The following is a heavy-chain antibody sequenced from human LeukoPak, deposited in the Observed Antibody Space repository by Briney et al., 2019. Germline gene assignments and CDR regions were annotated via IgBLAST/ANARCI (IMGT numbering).Heavy chain of an antibody. CDR2: ISSSSTYI. CDR1: GFTFSTYS. CDR3: ARGPPLDY. J-gene: IGHJ4*02. V-gene: IGHV3-21*01. Sequence: PGGSLRLSCAASGFTFSTYSMNWVRQAPGKGLEWVSSISSSSTYIYYADSVKGRFTISRDNAKNSLYLQMNSLRVEDAAVYYCARGPPLDYWGQGTLVTVSS.